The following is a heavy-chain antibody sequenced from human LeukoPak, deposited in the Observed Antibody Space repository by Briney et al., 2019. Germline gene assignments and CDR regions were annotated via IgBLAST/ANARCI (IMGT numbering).Heavy chain of an antibody. CDR2: INQDGGAK. Sequence: GGSLRLSCAASGFIFSSYWMSWVRQAPGKGLEWVANINQDGGAKYHVDSLKGRFTISRDNIEKSLYLQLNSLKTEDTAVYYCTTDQAIGLDYWGQGTLVTVSS. D-gene: IGHD3-22*01. CDR1: GFIFSSYW. CDR3: TTDQAIGLDY. J-gene: IGHJ4*02. V-gene: IGHV3-7*03.